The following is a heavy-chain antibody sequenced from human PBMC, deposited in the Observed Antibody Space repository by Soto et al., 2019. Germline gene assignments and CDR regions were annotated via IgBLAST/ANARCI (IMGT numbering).Heavy chain of an antibody. V-gene: IGHV3-48*02. D-gene: IGHD3-3*01. Sequence: GGSLRLSCAASGFTFSSYNMNWVRQAPGKGLEWISYITNGGTTIYYADSVKGRFTISRDNAKNSLYLHMNSLRDDDTAVYYCATPVVRFLEWTTDYWGQGTLVTVSS. CDR2: ITNGGTTI. CDR3: ATPVVRFLEWTTDY. J-gene: IGHJ4*02. CDR1: GFTFSSYN.